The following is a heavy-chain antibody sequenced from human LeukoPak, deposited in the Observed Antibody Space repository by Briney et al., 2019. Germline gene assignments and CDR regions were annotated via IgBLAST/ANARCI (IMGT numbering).Heavy chain of an antibody. CDR3: ARQRDYNILTGYHSGAFDI. CDR2: IYPGDSDT. J-gene: IGHJ3*02. Sequence: GESLKISCEGSGYRFTNYWIGWVRQMPGKGLEWMGIIYPGDSDTRYSPSFQGQVTFSADKSISTAYLQWSSLKASDTAMYYCARQRDYNILTGYHSGAFDIWGQGTMVTVSS. CDR1: GYRFTNYW. V-gene: IGHV5-51*01. D-gene: IGHD3-9*01.